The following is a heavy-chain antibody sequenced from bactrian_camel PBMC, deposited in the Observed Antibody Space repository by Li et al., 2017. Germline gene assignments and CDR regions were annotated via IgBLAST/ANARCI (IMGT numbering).Heavy chain of an antibody. CDR2: IYAGDIS. CDR1: RYSPC. J-gene: IGHJ4*01. D-gene: IGHD6*01. V-gene: IGHV3S1*01. CDR3: AAGPLYGAGGSWYREWDRERWYDY. Sequence: VQLVESGGGSVQAGGSLRLSCVASRYSPCMGWFRQAPGKEEREGVAAIYAGDISYADSAKGRFTISQDNAKSTVYLRMNSLKPEDTAMYYCAAGPLYGAGGSWYREWDRERWYDYWGQGTQVTVS.